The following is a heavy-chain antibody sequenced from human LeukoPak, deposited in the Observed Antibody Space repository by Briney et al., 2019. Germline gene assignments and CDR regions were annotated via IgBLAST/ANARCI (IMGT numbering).Heavy chain of an antibody. CDR3: ARRVVNNRNWYFDL. Sequence: GESLKISRKGSGYSFTSYWIGWVRQMPGKGLEWMAIIYPGDSDTRYSPSFQGQVTISADKSINTAYLQWSSLKASDTAMYYCARRVVNNRNWYFDLWGRGTLVTVSS. CDR1: GYSFTSYW. CDR2: IYPGDSDT. J-gene: IGHJ2*01. V-gene: IGHV5-51*01. D-gene: IGHD4-23*01.